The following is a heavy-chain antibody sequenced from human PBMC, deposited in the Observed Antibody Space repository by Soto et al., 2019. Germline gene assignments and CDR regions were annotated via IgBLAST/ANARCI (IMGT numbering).Heavy chain of an antibody. CDR1: GFNFDDFA. CDR2: IRNQTYHETP. Sequence: GSLRLSCTGSGFNFDDFAINWVRQAPGKGLEWVGLIRNQTYHETPEYAAAVKGRFTISRDTSNGVAYLQMNSLRAEDTAVYYCARDPQWLASPEARWGQGTLVTVSS. J-gene: IGHJ4*02. D-gene: IGHD6-19*01. CDR3: ARDPQWLASPEAR. V-gene: IGHV3-49*04.